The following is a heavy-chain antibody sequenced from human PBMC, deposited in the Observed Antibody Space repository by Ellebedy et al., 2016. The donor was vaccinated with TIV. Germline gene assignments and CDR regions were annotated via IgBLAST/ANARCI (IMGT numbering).Heavy chain of an antibody. Sequence: GESLKISCAASGFTFSSYSMNWVRQAPGKGLEWVSSISSSSGYIYYADSVKGRFTISRDNAKNSLFLQMNSLRAEDTAVYYCKRGPGEIGIQISFFDYWGQGTLVTVSS. D-gene: IGHD1-1*01. J-gene: IGHJ4*02. CDR3: KRGPGEIGIQISFFDY. CDR1: GFTFSSYS. CDR2: ISSSSGYI. V-gene: IGHV3-21*01.